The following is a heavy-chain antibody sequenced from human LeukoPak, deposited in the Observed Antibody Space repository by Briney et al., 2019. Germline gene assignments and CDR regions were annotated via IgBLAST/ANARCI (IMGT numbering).Heavy chain of an antibody. J-gene: IGHJ4*02. Sequence: GGSLRLSCAASGFTFSSYAMHWVRQAPGKGLEWVAVISYDGSNKYYADSVKGRFTISRDNAKNSLYLQMNSLRAEDTAVYFCAGVMEGGYWGQGTLVTVSS. D-gene: IGHD3-16*01. CDR3: AGVMEGGY. CDR1: GFTFSSYA. CDR2: ISYDGSNK. V-gene: IGHV3-30-3*01.